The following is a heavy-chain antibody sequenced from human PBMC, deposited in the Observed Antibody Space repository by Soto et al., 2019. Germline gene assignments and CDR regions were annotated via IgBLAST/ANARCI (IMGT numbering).Heavy chain of an antibody. CDR2: IYHNGNT. J-gene: IGHJ3*02. D-gene: IGHD2-8*01. CDR1: GGSISSFNW. V-gene: IGHV4-4*02. Sequence: QVHLQESGPGQVKASGTLSLTCAVSGGSISSFNWWSWVRQPPGRGLEWLGEIYHNGNTNYKPSLRSRLTMSVDKSKNHISLKLISVTAADTAVYYCARTEAGVFHIWGQGTIVSVSS. CDR3: ARTEAGVFHI.